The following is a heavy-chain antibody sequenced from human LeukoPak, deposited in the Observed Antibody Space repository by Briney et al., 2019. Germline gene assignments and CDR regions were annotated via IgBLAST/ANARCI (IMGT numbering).Heavy chain of an antibody. J-gene: IGHJ4*02. Sequence: PGGSLRLSCAASRLSFSKAWMSWVRQAPGKGLEWVGHFKSKTDGGTTDYAAPVKGRFSISRDDSKNTLYLQMNSLKTEDTAVYYCTTGGISMIVSSFDYWGQGTLVTVSS. V-gene: IGHV3-15*01. CDR3: TTGGISMIVSSFDY. D-gene: IGHD3-22*01. CDR2: FKSKTDGGTT. CDR1: RLSFSKAW.